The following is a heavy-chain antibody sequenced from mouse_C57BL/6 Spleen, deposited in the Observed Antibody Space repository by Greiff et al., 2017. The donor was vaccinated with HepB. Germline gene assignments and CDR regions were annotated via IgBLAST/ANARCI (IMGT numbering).Heavy chain of an antibody. J-gene: IGHJ2*01. Sequence: VQLKQPGAELVMPGASVKLSCKASGYTFTSYWMHWVKQRPGQGLEWIGEIDPSDSYTNYNQKFKGKSTLTVDKSSSTAYMQLSSLTSEDSAVYYCARSSYYGSSYGAFFDYWGQGTTLTVSS. CDR2: IDPSDSYT. D-gene: IGHD1-1*01. CDR1: GYTFTSYW. V-gene: IGHV1-69*01. CDR3: ARSSYYGSSYGAFFDY.